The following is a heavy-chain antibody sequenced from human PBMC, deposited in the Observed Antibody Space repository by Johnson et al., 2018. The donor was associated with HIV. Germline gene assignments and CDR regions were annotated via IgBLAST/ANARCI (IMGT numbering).Heavy chain of an antibody. CDR1: GFTFDDYA. V-gene: IGHV3-23*01. J-gene: IGHJ3*02. CDR2: ISGSGGST. CDR3: AKDRIVGAIGDAFDI. D-gene: IGHD1-26*01. Sequence: EVLLLESGGGLVQPGRSLRLSCAASGFTFDDYAMHWVRQAPGKGLEWVSGISGSGGSTYYADSVKGRFTISRDNSKNTLYLQMNSLRAEDTAVYYCAKDRIVGAIGDAFDIWGQGTLVIVSS.